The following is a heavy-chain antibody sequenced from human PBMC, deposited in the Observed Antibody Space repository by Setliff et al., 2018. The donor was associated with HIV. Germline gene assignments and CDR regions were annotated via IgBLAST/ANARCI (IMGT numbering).Heavy chain of an antibody. CDR3: AREREAWSAYDS. D-gene: IGHD3-3*01. V-gene: IGHV4-61*09. Sequence: PSETLSLTCTVSGASVTNVLYYWSWLRQPAGKGLEWIGHIYTSGNSRYTNYNSSLESRVAISLDTSSNQFSLKLSSVTAAGTAVYHCAREREAWSAYDSWGQGTLVTVSS. J-gene: IGHJ5*02. CDR2: IYTSGNSRYT. CDR1: GASVTNVLYY.